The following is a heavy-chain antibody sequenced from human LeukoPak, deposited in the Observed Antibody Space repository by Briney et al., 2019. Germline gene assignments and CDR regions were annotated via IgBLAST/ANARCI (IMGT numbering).Heavy chain of an antibody. J-gene: IGHJ4*02. Sequence: PGGSLRLSCAASGFTFSSYAMSWVRQAPGKGLEWVSAISGSGGSTYYADSVKGRFTISRDNSKNTLYLQMNSLRAEDTAVYYCAKSQTMYSSSYLNWGQETLVTVSS. CDR3: AKSQTMYSSSYLN. CDR1: GFTFSSYA. CDR2: ISGSGGST. V-gene: IGHV3-23*01. D-gene: IGHD6-13*01.